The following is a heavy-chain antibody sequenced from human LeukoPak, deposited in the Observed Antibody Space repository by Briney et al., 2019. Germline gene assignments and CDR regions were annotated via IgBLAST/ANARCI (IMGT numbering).Heavy chain of an antibody. CDR1: GYTFHSHD. V-gene: IGHV1-8*01. Sequence: GSVTVSCKASGYTFHSHDINWVRQASGQGLEWMGWMNPGTGNTGYARKFLGRVSMTRDTSISTAYIDLNNLTSADTAVYYCARGRFDPWGQGTQVIVSS. CDR2: MNPGTGNT. J-gene: IGHJ5*02. CDR3: ARGRFDP.